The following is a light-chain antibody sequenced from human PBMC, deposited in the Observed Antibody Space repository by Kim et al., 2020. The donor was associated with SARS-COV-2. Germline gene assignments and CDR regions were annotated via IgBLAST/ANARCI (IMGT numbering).Light chain of an antibody. CDR2: GAS. CDR1: QSVSSN. CDR3: QQYNNWPPWT. J-gene: IGKJ1*01. Sequence: SPGERATLSCRASQSVSSNFAWYQQKPGPAPRLLIYGASTRATGIPARLSGSGSGTEFTLTISSLQSEDFAVYYCQQYNNWPPWTFGQGTKVDIK. V-gene: IGKV3-15*01.